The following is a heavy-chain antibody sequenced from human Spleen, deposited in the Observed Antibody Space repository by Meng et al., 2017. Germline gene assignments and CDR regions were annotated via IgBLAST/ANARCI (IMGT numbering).Heavy chain of an antibody. D-gene: IGHD3-10*01. CDR3: ARGRGYNSQLYNWFDP. J-gene: IGHJ5*02. CDR1: GGSFSGYY. CDR2: INHSGST. Sequence: QLQLQKWGAGLLKPSETLSPPCAVYGGSFSGYYWSWIRQPPGKDLEWIGEINHSGSTHYNPSLTSRVSISVDTSKNQFSLKLTSVTAADTAMYYCARGRGYNSQLYNWFDPWGQGTLVTVSS. V-gene: IGHV4-34*01.